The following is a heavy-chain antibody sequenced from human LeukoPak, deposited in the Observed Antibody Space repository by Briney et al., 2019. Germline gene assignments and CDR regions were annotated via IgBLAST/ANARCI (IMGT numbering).Heavy chain of an antibody. CDR2: INPNSGGT. D-gene: IGHD6-6*01. CDR1: GYTFTNYD. CDR3: ARFDHSSSSGWY. J-gene: IGHJ4*02. V-gene: IGHV1-2*02. Sequence: ASVKVSCKASGYTFTNYDINWVRQATGQGLEWMGWINPNSGGTNYAQKFQGRVTMTRDTSISTAYMELSRLRSDDTAVYYCARFDHSSSSGWYWGQGTLVTVSS.